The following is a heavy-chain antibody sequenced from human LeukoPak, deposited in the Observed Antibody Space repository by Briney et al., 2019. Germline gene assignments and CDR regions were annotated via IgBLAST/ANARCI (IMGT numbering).Heavy chain of an antibody. CDR1: GFTLSNYA. J-gene: IGHJ6*03. CDR2: ISASGGNT. Sequence: GGSLRLSCAASGFTLSNYAMNWVRQAPGKGLEWVSLISASGGNTYYADSVKGRFTISRDNSKNTLYLQMNSLRAEDTAVYYCAKGGFWSGSHYSYMDVWGEGTTVTVSS. CDR3: AKGGFWSGSHYSYMDV. V-gene: IGHV3-23*01. D-gene: IGHD3-3*01.